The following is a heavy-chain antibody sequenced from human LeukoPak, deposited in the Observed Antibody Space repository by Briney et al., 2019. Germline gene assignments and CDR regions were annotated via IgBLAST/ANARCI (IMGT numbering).Heavy chain of an antibody. Sequence: SETLSLTCTVSGGSISSYYWSWIRQPPGKGLEWIGYIYYSGSTNYNPSLKSRVTISVDTSKNQLSLKLSSVTAADTAVYYCARRMIAVAVFDYWGQGTLVTVSS. CDR1: GGSISSYY. J-gene: IGHJ4*02. V-gene: IGHV4-59*01. CDR3: ARRMIAVAVFDY. D-gene: IGHD6-19*01. CDR2: IYYSGST.